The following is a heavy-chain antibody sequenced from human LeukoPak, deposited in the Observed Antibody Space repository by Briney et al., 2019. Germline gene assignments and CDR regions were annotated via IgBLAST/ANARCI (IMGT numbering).Heavy chain of an antibody. Sequence: GGSLRLSCAASGFSVSNYYMSWVREPPGKGLEWVSVMYTGGGRYYGDSVKGRFTISRDNSKNTVFLQMNSLRVEDTALYYCTRGQSYCGADCYSDWGQGTLVAVSS. V-gene: IGHV3-66*01. CDR1: GFSVSNYY. D-gene: IGHD2-21*02. CDR3: TRGQSYCGADCYSD. CDR2: MYTGGGR. J-gene: IGHJ4*02.